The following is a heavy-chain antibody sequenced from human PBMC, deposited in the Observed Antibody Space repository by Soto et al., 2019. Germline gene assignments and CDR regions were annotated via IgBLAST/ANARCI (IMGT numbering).Heavy chain of an antibody. Sequence: EVQLVESGGGLVKPGGSLRLSCAASGFTFSSYSMNWVRQAPGKGLEWVSSISSSSYIYYADSVKGRFTISRDNAKNSLYLQMNSLRAEDTAVYYCASPLQYCSGGSCSNYYYYYYMDVWGKGTTVTVSS. V-gene: IGHV3-21*01. CDR3: ASPLQYCSGGSCSNYYYYYYMDV. J-gene: IGHJ6*03. D-gene: IGHD2-15*01. CDR1: GFTFSSYS. CDR2: ISSSSYI.